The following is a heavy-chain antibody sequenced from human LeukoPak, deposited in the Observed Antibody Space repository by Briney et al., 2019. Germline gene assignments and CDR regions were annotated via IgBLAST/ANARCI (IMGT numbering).Heavy chain of an antibody. D-gene: IGHD3-22*01. CDR3: ASRGYYDSSGYYYSFDY. CDR1: GGSISSGGYY. V-gene: IGHV4-31*03. Sequence: SETLSLTCTVSGGSISSGGYYWSWIRQHPGKGLEWIGYIYYSGSTYYNPSLKSRVTISVDTSKNQFSLKLSSVTAADTAVYYCASRGYYDSSGYYYSFDYWGQGTLVTVSS. J-gene: IGHJ4*02. CDR2: IYYSGST.